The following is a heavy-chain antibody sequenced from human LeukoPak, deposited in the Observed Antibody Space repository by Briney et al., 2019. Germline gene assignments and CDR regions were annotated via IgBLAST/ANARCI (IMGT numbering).Heavy chain of an antibody. Sequence: PGGSLRLSCAASGFTFSDYYMSWIRQAPGKGLEWVSYISSSSSYTNYADSVKGRFTISRDNAKNSLYLQMNSLRAEDTAVYYCASPRLGYCSSITCYPFDYWGQGTLVTVSS. CDR1: GFTFSDYY. CDR2: ISSSSSYT. D-gene: IGHD2-2*01. J-gene: IGHJ4*02. V-gene: IGHV3-11*03. CDR3: ASPRLGYCSSITCYPFDY.